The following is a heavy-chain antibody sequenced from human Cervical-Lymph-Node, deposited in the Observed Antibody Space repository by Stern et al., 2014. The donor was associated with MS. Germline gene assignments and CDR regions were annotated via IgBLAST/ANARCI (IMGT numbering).Heavy chain of an antibody. J-gene: IGHJ6*02. V-gene: IGHV7-4-1*02. D-gene: IGHD1-14*01. CDR2: INTNTGNP. CDR1: GYTFTNYA. Sequence: QVQLVQSGSELKKPGASVNVSCKASGYTFTNYAINWVRQAPGQGLEWMGWINTNTGNPTYAQGITGRFVFSLDTSVSTAHLQINGLQAEDTAVYYGARDVTTMDVWGQGTTVTVSS. CDR3: ARDVTTMDV.